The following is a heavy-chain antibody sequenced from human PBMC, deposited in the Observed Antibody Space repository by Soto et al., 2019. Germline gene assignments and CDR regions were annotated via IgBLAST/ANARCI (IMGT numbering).Heavy chain of an antibody. D-gene: IGHD3-22*01. Sequence: QVQLVESGGGVVQPGTSLKLSCAASGFTFDDFGFHWVRQAPGKGLEWVATLSYDGSHEYYADSVKGRFTISRDNSKITLYLQMNSLKTEDTAMYYCAKEMFPRTVLDSSSPWGDCWGQGTLVTVSS. J-gene: IGHJ4*02. V-gene: IGHV3-30*18. CDR1: GFTFDDFG. CDR2: LSYDGSHE. CDR3: AKEMFPRTVLDSSSPWGDC.